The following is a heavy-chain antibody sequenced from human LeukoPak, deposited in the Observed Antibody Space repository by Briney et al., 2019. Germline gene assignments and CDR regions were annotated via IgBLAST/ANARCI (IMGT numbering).Heavy chain of an antibody. V-gene: IGHV3-23*01. J-gene: IGHJ6*03. Sequence: GGSLRLSCAASGFTFSSYAMSWVRQAPGKGLKWVSTINDNGAGTYYADSVKGRSTISRDNSYNTVSLQMNSLRDEDTGVYYCARGLRTGVGPYMGYHYYMDVWGKGATVTVSS. CDR2: INDNGAGT. CDR1: GFTFSSYA. D-gene: IGHD3-16*01. CDR3: ARGLRTGVGPYMGYHYYMDV.